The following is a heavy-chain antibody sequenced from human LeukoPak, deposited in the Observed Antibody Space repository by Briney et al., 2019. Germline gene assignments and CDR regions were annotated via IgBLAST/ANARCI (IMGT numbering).Heavy chain of an antibody. Sequence: SETLSLTCAVSGGSISSNNWWGWVRPPPGKGLEWIGEIYHSGSPNYNPSLKSRVTISVDKSRNHFSLNLSSVTAADTAVYYCARVNINNWHSCDYWGQGTLVTVSS. CDR3: ARVNINNWHSCDY. J-gene: IGHJ4*02. D-gene: IGHD1-1*01. CDR2: IYHSGSP. V-gene: IGHV4-4*02. CDR1: GGSISSNNW.